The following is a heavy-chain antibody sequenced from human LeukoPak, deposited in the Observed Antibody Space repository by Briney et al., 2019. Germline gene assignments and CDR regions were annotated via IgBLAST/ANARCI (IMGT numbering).Heavy chain of an antibody. D-gene: IGHD2-2*01. V-gene: IGHV1-69*13. CDR2: IIPIFGTA. CDR3: ASGDIVVVPAAAGIKG. Sequence: ASVKVSCEASGGTFSSYAISWVRQAPGQGLEWMGGIIPIFGTANYAQKFRGRVTITADESTSTAYMELSSLRSEDTAVYYCASGDIVVVPAAAGIKGWGQGTLVTVSS. CDR1: GGTFSSYA. J-gene: IGHJ4*02.